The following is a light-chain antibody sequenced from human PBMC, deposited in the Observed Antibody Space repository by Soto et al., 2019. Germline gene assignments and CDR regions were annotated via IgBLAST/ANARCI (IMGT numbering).Light chain of an antibody. CDR2: DAN. CDR1: TGAVTSGHY. J-gene: IGLJ3*02. V-gene: IGLV7-46*01. CDR3: LLQFSEIRV. Sequence: QAVVTQEPSLTVSPGGTVTLTCGSSTGAVTSGHYPYWFQQRPGQAPKTLIYDANNKYPWTPARFSGSLFGGKATLTLSGAQPEDEAEYYCLLQFSEIRVFGGGTKLTVL.